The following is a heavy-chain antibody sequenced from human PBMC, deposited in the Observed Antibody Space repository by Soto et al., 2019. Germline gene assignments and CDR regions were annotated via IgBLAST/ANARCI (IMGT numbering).Heavy chain of an antibody. V-gene: IGHV1-18*01. CDR2: ISAYNGNT. Sequence: ASVKVSCKASGNTVPNYAIHWVRQAPGQGLEWMGWISAYNGNTNYAQKLQGRVTMTTDTSTSTAYMELRSLRSDDTAVYYCASFGVGSGWYDFDYWGQGTLVTVSS. CDR1: GNTVPNYA. CDR3: ASFGVGSGWYDFDY. J-gene: IGHJ4*02. D-gene: IGHD6-19*01.